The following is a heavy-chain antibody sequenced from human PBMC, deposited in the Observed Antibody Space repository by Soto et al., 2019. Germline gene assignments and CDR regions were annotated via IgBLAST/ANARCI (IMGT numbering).Heavy chain of an antibody. V-gene: IGHV3-53*01. CDR3: AKVPGAT. CDR1: GFSVSSNY. D-gene: IGHD3-10*01. J-gene: IGHJ4*02. Sequence: GGSLRLSCAASGFSVSSNYMTWVRQAPGKGLKWVSFIYSGGSTYYAEPVKGRFTISRDNSKNTLYLQMNTLRAEDTAVYYCAKVPGATWGQGT. CDR2: IYSGGST.